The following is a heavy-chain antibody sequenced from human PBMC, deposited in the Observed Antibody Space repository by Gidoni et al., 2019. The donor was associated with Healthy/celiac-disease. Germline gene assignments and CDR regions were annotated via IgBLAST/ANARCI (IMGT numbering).Heavy chain of an antibody. CDR1: GFTFSSYS. J-gene: IGHJ4*02. V-gene: IGHV3-21*01. D-gene: IGHD3-10*01. CDR2: ISSSSSYI. CDR3: ARVPGSGSYYFFDY. Sequence: EVQLVESGGGLVTPGGSLRLSCAASGFTFSSYSMNWVRQAPGKGLEWVSSISSSSSYIYYADPVKGRFTISRDNAKNSLYLQMNSLRAEDTAVYYCARVPGSGSYYFFDYWGQGTLVTVSS.